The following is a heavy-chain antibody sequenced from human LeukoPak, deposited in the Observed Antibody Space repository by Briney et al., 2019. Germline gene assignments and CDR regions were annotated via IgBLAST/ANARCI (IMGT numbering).Heavy chain of an antibody. Sequence: GGSLRLSCAASGFTFSNYGMHWVRQAPGKGLEWVALIWFDGSDNYYADSVKGRFTISRDNSKNTLYLQMNRLRAEDTAVYYCARVGGYCSTTTCHPIDYWGQGTLVTVSS. CDR2: IWFDGSDN. V-gene: IGHV3-33*01. CDR1: GFTFSNYG. D-gene: IGHD2-2*01. J-gene: IGHJ4*02. CDR3: ARVGGYCSTTTCHPIDY.